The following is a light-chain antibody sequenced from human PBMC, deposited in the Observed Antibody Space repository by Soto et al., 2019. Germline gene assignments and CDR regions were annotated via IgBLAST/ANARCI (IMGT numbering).Light chain of an antibody. V-gene: IGLV2-14*03. CDR2: DVS. J-gene: IGLJ1*01. CDR1: SSDVGSYNS. CDR3: SSFTSSSSSV. Sequence: QSALAQPASVSGSPGQSITISCTGTSSDVGSYNSVSWYQQYPGKAPTLMIHDVSNRPSGVSNRFSGSKSGNTASLTISGLQAEDEAAYYCSSFTSSSSSVFGSGTELTVL.